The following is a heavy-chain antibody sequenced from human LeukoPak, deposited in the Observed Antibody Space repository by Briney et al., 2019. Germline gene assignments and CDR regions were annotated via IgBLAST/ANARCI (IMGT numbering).Heavy chain of an antibody. CDR3: ASSPLRWEGGAY. CDR1: GFTFSSYR. V-gene: IGHV3-21*01. Sequence: GGSLRLSCAASGFTFSSYRMNWVRQAPGKGLEWVSSISSSSSYIYYADSVKGRFTISRDNAKNSLYLQMNSLRAEDTAVYYCASSPLRWEGGAYWGQGTLVTVSS. J-gene: IGHJ4*02. D-gene: IGHD1-26*01. CDR2: ISSSSSYI.